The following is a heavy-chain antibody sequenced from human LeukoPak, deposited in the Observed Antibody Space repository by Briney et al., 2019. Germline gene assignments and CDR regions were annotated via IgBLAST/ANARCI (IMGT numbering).Heavy chain of an antibody. CDR2: IKQDGSEK. CDR1: GFTFSNYW. V-gene: IGHV3-7*01. D-gene: IGHD3-3*01. J-gene: IGHJ4*02. Sequence: GGSLRLSCAASGFTFSNYWMTWVRQAPGKGLEWVANIKQDGSEKYYVDSVKGRFTISRDNAKNSLYLQMNSLRAEDTAVYYCARLREIPVFGVVTKSTSYFDYWGQGTLVTVSS. CDR3: ARLREIPVFGVVTKSTSYFDY.